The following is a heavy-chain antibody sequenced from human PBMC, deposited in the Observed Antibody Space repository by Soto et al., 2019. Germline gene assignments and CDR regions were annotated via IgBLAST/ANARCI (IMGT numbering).Heavy chain of an antibody. CDR1: GYTFTSYD. D-gene: IGHD3-22*01. V-gene: IGHV1-8*01. CDR2: MNPNSGNT. CDR3: ARRRAYYYDSSGYLYYYGMGV. J-gene: IGHJ6*02. Sequence: GASVKVSCKASGYTFTSYDINWVRQATGQGLEWMGWMNPNSGNTGYAQKFQGRVTMTRNTSISTAYMELSSLRSEDTAVYYCARRRAYYYDSSGYLYYYGMGVWGQGTTVTVSS.